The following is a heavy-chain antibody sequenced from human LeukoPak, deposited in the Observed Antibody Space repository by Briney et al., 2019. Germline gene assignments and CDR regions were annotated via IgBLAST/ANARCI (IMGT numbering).Heavy chain of an antibody. Sequence: PGGSLRLSCAASGFTFSSYGMHWVRQAPGKGLEWVAVIWCDGSNKYYADSVKGRFTISRDNSKNTLYLQMNSLRAEDTAVYYCARWAGDCSGGSCNNWFDPWGQGTLVTVSS. CDR2: IWCDGSNK. V-gene: IGHV3-33*01. J-gene: IGHJ5*02. CDR1: GFTFSSYG. D-gene: IGHD2-15*01. CDR3: ARWAGDCSGGSCNNWFDP.